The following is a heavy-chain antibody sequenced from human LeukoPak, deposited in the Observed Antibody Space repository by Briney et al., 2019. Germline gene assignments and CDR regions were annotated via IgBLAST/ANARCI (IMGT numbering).Heavy chain of an antibody. V-gene: IGHV3-53*04. CDR3: ARGLYSSRWGFDP. Sequence: GGSLRLSCAASGFTFSSYAMSWVRQAPGKGLEWVSVIYSGGSTYYADSVKGRFTISRHNSRNTLYLQMNSLRAEDTAVYYCARGLYSSRWGFDPWGQGTLVTVSS. D-gene: IGHD6-13*01. J-gene: IGHJ5*02. CDR1: GFTFSSYA. CDR2: IYSGGST.